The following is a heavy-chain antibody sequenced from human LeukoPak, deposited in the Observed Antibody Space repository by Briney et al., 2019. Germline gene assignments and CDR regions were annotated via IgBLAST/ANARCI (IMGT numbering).Heavy chain of an antibody. CDR2: INPNSGGT. CDR3: ARVYYYDSSGPSLDY. Sequence: GASVKVSCKASGYTFTGYYMHWVRQAPGQGLEWMGWINPNSGGTNYAQKFQGRVTMTRDTSISTAYMELSRLRSDDTAVYYCARVYYYDSSGPSLDYWGQGTLVTVSS. CDR1: GYTFTGYY. J-gene: IGHJ4*02. V-gene: IGHV1-2*02. D-gene: IGHD3-22*01.